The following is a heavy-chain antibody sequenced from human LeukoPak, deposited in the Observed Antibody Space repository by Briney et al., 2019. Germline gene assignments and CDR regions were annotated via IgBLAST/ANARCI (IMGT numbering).Heavy chain of an antibody. D-gene: IGHD3-10*01. V-gene: IGHV3-30*03. CDR3: ARGVHYYGSGSYFFDY. Sequence: GRSLRLSCAASGFTFSSYGMHWVRQAPGKGLEWVAVISYDGSNKYYADSVKGRFTISRDNSKNTLYLQMNSLRAEDTAVYYCARGVHYYGSGSYFFDYWGQGTLVTVSS. CDR1: GFTFSSYG. CDR2: ISYDGSNK. J-gene: IGHJ4*02.